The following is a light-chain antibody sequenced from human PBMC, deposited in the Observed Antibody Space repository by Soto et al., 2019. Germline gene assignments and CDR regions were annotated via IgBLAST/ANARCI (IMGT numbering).Light chain of an antibody. CDR1: QSVDGY. J-gene: IGKJ5*01. Sequence: EVLMTQSPGTLSVSLGESATLSCRASQSVDGYLAWYQQKPGQAPRLIIYGASTRANGVTARFRGGGSGTEFTLTISSLQSEDSAFYYCQQYHKWPPITFGQGTRLEIK. CDR3: QQYHKWPPIT. V-gene: IGKV3-15*01. CDR2: GAS.